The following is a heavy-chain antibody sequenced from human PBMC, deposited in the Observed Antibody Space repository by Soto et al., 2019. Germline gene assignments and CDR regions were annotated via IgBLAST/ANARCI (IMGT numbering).Heavy chain of an antibody. CDR3: AREVVVSGEADNYYYYYGMDV. CDR1: GGSISSGDYY. CDR2: IYYSGST. Sequence: ASETLSLTCTVSGGSISSGDYYWSWIRQPPGKGLEWIGYIYYSGSTYYNPSLKSRVTISVDTSKNQFSLKLSSVTAADTAVYYCAREVVVSGEADNYYYYYGMDVWGQGTTVTVSS. V-gene: IGHV4-30-4*01. D-gene: IGHD3-22*01. J-gene: IGHJ6*02.